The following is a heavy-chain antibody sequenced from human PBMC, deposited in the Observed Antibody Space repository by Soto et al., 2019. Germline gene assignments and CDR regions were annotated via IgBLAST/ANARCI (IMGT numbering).Heavy chain of an antibody. J-gene: IGHJ6*02. Sequence: QVQLVESGGGVVQPGRSLRLSCAPSGFIFSIYGMHWVRQAPGKGLEWVAAISYDGSNKYYVDSVKGRFTISRDNSKNTLSLQMNSLRAEDTAVYYCAKDGRDPDYSYAMDVWGQGTTVTVS. CDR2: ISYDGSNK. V-gene: IGHV3-30*18. CDR1: GFIFSIYG. CDR3: AKDGRDPDYSYAMDV.